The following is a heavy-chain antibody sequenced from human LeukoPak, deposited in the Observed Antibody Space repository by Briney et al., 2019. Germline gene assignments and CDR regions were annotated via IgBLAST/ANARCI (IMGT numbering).Heavy chain of an antibody. CDR1: GSSSTNYW. V-gene: IGHV5-51*01. D-gene: IGHD6-19*01. CDR3: ARVMAVASTRPFDY. CDR2: VYPGDSDT. Sequence: GQSLKISSKVPGSSSTNYWISWVRQMPGIGLEWLGIVYPGDSDTRYSPSFQGQVTISADKSISTAYLQWSSLKASDSAMYYCARVMAVASTRPFDYWGEGTLVTVSS. J-gene: IGHJ4*02.